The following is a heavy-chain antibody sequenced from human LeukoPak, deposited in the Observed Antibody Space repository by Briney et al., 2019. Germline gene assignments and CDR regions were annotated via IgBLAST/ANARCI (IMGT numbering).Heavy chain of an antibody. D-gene: IGHD6-6*01. V-gene: IGHV3-74*01. Sequence: GGSLRLSCTASGFSFSGHWMHWARQLPGKGLVWVSRISPTGSTTSYADSVKGRFTVSRDNAKNTLYLQVNNLRAKDTAVYYCARGPNSNWSGLDFWGQGTLLTVSS. CDR2: ISPTGSTT. J-gene: IGHJ4*02. CDR3: ARGPNSNWSGLDF. CDR1: GFSFSGHW.